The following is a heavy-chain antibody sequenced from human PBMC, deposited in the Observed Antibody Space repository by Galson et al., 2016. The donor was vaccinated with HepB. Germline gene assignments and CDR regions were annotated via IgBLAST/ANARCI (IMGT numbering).Heavy chain of an antibody. V-gene: IGHV3-7*01. CDR3: ARDNKWLLSYYFYYIMDF. Sequence: SLRLSCAASGFSFSNYWMSWVRQSPGKGLEWVANIKQDGSENYYVDSVKGRFTISRDNAKNSLYLQMNSLRAEDTAVYYCARDNKWLLSYYFYYIMDFWGQWTTVTVAS. D-gene: IGHD3-22*01. J-gene: IGHJ6*02. CDR2: IKQDGSEN. CDR1: GFSFSNYW.